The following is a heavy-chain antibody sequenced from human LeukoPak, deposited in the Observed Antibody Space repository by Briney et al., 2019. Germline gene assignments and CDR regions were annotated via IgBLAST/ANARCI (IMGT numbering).Heavy chain of an antibody. CDR3: ARGVGGWNTNWFDP. V-gene: IGHV4-34*01. J-gene: IGHJ5*02. CDR2: INHSGST. D-gene: IGHD1/OR15-1a*01. Sequence: PSETLSLTCAVYGGSFSGYYWSWIRQPPGKGLEWIGEINHSGSTNYNPSLKSRVTISVDTSKNQFSLKLSSVTAADTAVYYCARGVGGWNTNWFDPWGQGTLVTVSS. CDR1: GGSFSGYY.